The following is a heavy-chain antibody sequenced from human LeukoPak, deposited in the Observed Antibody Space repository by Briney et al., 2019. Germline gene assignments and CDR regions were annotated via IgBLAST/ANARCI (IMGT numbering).Heavy chain of an antibody. CDR2: IYSGGST. Sequence: GGSLRLSCAASGFTVIYNFMSWVRQAPGKGLEWVSVIYSGGSTYYADSVKGRFTISRDNSKNTVYLQMNSLRVDDTAVYYCARVKVGITYWFDPWGQGTLVTVPS. CDR3: ARVKVGITYWFDP. J-gene: IGHJ5*02. V-gene: IGHV3-66*01. D-gene: IGHD1-26*01. CDR1: GFTVIYNF.